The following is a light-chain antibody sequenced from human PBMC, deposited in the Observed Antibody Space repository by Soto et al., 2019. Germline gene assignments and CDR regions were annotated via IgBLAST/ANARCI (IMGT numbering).Light chain of an antibody. CDR1: SSDVGGYNY. Sequence: QSVLTQPASVSGSPGQSITISCTGTSSDVGGYNYVSWFQQHPGKAPKVLIYEVNYRPSGVSNRFSASKSGNTASLTISGLQAEDEADYYCSSYTSSSTWVLGGGTKLTVL. CDR2: EVN. J-gene: IGLJ3*02. CDR3: SSYTSSSTWV. V-gene: IGLV2-14*01.